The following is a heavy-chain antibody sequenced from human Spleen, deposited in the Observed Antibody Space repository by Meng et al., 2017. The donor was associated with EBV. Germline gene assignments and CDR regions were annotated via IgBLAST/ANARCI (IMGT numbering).Heavy chain of an antibody. Sequence: QVHVVQCGFGLKKPGASVKVSCKASGYTFTNYDMNWVRQAPGQGLEWMGWINTNTGNPTYAQGFTGRFVFSLDTSVSTAYLQISSLKAEDTAVYYCARQGRSDYYDSSGSDYWGQGTLVTVSS. CDR2: INTNTGNP. V-gene: IGHV7-4-1*02. CDR3: ARQGRSDYYDSSGSDY. D-gene: IGHD3-22*01. CDR1: GYTFTNYD. J-gene: IGHJ4*02.